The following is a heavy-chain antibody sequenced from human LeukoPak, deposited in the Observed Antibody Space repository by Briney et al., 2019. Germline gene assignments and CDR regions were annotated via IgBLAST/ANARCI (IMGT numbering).Heavy chain of an antibody. J-gene: IGHJ4*02. D-gene: IGHD3-3*01. V-gene: IGHV4-39*01. Sequence: SETLSLTCTVSGGSISSSSYYWGWIRQPPGKGLEWIGSIYYSGSTYYNPSLKSRVTISVDTSKNQFSLKLSSVTAADTAVCYCCSRLPSRVVSDYWGQGTLVTVSS. CDR1: GGSISSSSYY. CDR2: IYYSGST. CDR3: CSRLPSRVVSDY.